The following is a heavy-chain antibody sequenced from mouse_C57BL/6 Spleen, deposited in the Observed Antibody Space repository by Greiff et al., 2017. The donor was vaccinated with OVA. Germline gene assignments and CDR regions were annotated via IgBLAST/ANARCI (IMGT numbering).Heavy chain of an antibody. CDR2: IDPETGGT. D-gene: IGHD2-3*01. V-gene: IGHV1-15*01. CDR1: GYTFTDYE. CDR3: TRVHDGYQFDY. J-gene: IGHJ3*01. Sequence: QVQLKESGAELVRPGASVTLSCKASGYTFTDYEMHWVKQTPVHGLEWIGAIDPETGGTAYNQKFKGKAILTADKSSSTAYMELRSLTSEDSAAYYCTRVHDGYQFDYWGKGTLVTVSA.